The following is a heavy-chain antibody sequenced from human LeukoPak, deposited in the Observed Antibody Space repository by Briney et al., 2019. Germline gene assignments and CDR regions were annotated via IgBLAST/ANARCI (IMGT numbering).Heavy chain of an antibody. V-gene: IGHV3-33*01. CDR1: GFTFSSYG. CDR2: IWYDGSNK. Sequence: PGGSLRLSCAASGFTFSSYGMHWVRQAPGKGLEWVAVIWYDGSNKYYADSVKGRFTISRDNSKNTLYLQMNSLRAEDTAVYYCARAKYPMIVERGIDYWGQGTLVTVSS. J-gene: IGHJ4*02. CDR3: ARAKYPMIVERGIDY. D-gene: IGHD3-22*01.